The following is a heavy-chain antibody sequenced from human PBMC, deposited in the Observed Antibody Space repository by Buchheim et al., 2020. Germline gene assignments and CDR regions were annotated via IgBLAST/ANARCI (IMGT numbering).Heavy chain of an antibody. Sequence: QVQLVESGGGVVQPGRSLRLSCAASGFTFSSYGMHWVRQAPGKGLEWVAVISYDGSNKYYADSVKGRFTISRDNSKNTLYLQMNSLRAEETAVYYCAKDGKWELPTEIYWYFDLWGRGTL. CDR2: ISYDGSNK. CDR3: AKDGKWELPTEIYWYFDL. J-gene: IGHJ2*01. CDR1: GFTFSSYG. D-gene: IGHD1-26*01. V-gene: IGHV3-30*18.